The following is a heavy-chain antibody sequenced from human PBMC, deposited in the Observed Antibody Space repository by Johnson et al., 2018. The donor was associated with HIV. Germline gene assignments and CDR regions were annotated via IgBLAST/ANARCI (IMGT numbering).Heavy chain of an antibody. CDR2: TKNNANGSTT. D-gene: IGHD3-22*01. V-gene: IGHV3-72*01. Sequence: VQLVESGGGLVQPGGSLRLSCAVSGFTFSDHYIDWVRQAPGQGLEWVGRTKNNANGSTTEYAASVKGRFTISRDYSTNSLYLQMNSLQTEDTALYYCVRLYYDRMVAFDFWGQGTMVTVSS. J-gene: IGHJ3*01. CDR1: GFTFSDHY. CDR3: VRLYYDRMVAFDF.